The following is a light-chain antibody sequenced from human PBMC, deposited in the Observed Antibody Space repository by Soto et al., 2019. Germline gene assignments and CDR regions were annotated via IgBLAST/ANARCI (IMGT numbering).Light chain of an antibody. CDR1: QSISAW. CDR2: DAS. J-gene: IGKJ2*01. V-gene: IGKV1-5*01. Sequence: DIQMTQSPSTLSATAGDRVTITCRASQSISAWLAWYQQKPGKAPKLLIYDASNLESGVPSRFSGSGSGTEFTLTISSLQSEDFAVYYCHQYDDGPYTFGQGTKVDIK. CDR3: HQYDDGPYT.